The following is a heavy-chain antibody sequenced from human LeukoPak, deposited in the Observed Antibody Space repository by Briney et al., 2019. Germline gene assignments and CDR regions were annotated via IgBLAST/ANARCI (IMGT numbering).Heavy chain of an antibody. CDR1: GASVSSGSYY. CDR3: ARASEGIGYFDT. V-gene: IGHV4-61*10. D-gene: IGHD3-3*01. J-gene: IGHJ4*02. CDR2: IYHNGRT. Sequence: PSETLSLTCTISGASVSSGSYYWSWIRQPAGKGLEWIGYIYHNGRTNYSPSLKSRITMSIDTSQNQFSLKLTSVTAADTAVYYCARASEGIGYFDTWGRGSLVTVSS.